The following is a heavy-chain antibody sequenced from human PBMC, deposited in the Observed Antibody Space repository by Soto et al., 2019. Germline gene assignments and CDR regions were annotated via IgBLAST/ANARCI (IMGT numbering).Heavy chain of an antibody. Sequence: PSETLSLTCAVYGGSFSGYYWSWIRQPPGKGLEWIGEINHSGSTNYNPSLKSRVTISVDTSKDQFSLKLSSVTAADTAVYYCASAVLLWFGGHNWFDPWSQGTLVTVSS. CDR1: GGSFSGYY. J-gene: IGHJ5*02. D-gene: IGHD3-10*01. V-gene: IGHV4-34*01. CDR2: INHSGST. CDR3: ASAVLLWFGGHNWFDP.